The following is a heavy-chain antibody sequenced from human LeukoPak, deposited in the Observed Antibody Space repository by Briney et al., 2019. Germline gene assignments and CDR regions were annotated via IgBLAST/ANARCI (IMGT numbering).Heavy chain of an antibody. D-gene: IGHD2-15*01. Sequence: GGSLRLSCAASGFTFSSYSMNWVRQAPGKGLEWVSSISSSSSYIYYADSVKGRFTISRDNAKNSLCLQMNSLRAEDTAVYYCARVCSGGSCTDAFDIWGQGTMVTVSS. CDR1: GFTFSSYS. CDR3: ARVCSGGSCTDAFDI. J-gene: IGHJ3*02. V-gene: IGHV3-21*01. CDR2: ISSSSSYI.